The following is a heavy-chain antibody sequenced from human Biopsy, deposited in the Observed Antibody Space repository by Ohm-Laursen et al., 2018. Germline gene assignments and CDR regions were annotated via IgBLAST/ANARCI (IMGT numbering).Heavy chain of an antibody. Sequence: ASVKVSCKASGYTFTGYYLHWVRQAPGQGLEWMGWVNPKSGGTHYLEKFRGRVTMTRDTSISTAYMEVSSLRSDDTAVYYCARGRRLPAAISSYYYAMDVWGQGTTVTVSS. V-gene: IGHV1-2*02. D-gene: IGHD2-2*01. J-gene: IGHJ6*02. CDR2: VNPKSGGT. CDR1: GYTFTGYY. CDR3: ARGRRLPAAISSYYYAMDV.